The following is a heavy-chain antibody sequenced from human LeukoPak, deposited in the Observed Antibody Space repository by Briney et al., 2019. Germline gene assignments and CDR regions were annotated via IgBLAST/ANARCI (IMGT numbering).Heavy chain of an antibody. CDR3: AKDITLYSSGAFDY. CDR2: ISWNSGSI. Sequence: GRSLRLSCAASGFTFDDYAMHWVRQAPGKGLEWVSGISWNSGSIGYADSVKSRFTISRDNAKSSLYLQMNSLRAEDTALYYCAKDITLYSSGAFDYWGQGTLVTVSS. J-gene: IGHJ4*02. CDR1: GFTFDDYA. D-gene: IGHD6-19*01. V-gene: IGHV3-9*01.